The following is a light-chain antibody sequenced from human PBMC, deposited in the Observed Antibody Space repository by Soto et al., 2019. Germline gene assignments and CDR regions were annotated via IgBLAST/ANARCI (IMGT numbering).Light chain of an antibody. Sequence: DIQMTQSPSSLSVSPGERVTLSCRASQSVSSNLAWYQQIPGKAPKLLIYGASILASGVPSRFSGSGSGTEFTLTISSLQSDDFAAYYCQQYNNLPRTFGQGTKVDIK. CDR1: QSVSSN. CDR3: QQYNNLPRT. V-gene: IGKV1-5*01. CDR2: GAS. J-gene: IGKJ1*01.